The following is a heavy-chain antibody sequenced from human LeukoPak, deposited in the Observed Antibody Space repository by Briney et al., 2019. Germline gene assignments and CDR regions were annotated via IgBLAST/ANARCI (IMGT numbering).Heavy chain of an antibody. CDR3: ARVLFGSGSSLDY. V-gene: IGHV4-4*02. D-gene: IGHD3-10*01. Sequence: SGPLSLTCSVSGGSISSGNWWSWVRQPPGKGLEWIGEIYHSGSTNYNPSLKSRVTISVDKSRNQFSLKLSSVTAADTAVYYCARVLFGSGSSLDYWGQGTLVTVSS. CDR1: GGSISSGNW. CDR2: IYHSGST. J-gene: IGHJ4*02.